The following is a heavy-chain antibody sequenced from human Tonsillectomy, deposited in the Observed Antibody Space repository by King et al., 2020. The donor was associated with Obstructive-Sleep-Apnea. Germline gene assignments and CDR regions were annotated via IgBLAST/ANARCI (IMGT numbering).Heavy chain of an antibody. V-gene: IGHV3-30*02. J-gene: IGHJ2*01. CDR1: GFTFSTYG. CDR3: AKDCIVGVTPSYWYFDL. CDR2: IRYDGSNK. D-gene: IGHD2-21*02. Sequence: VQLVESGGGVVQPGGSLRLSCAASGFTFSTYGMHWVRQAPGKGLEWVAFIRYDGSNKYYVDSVKGRFTISRDNTKNTLYLQMNSLRAEDTALYYCAKDCIVGVTPSYWYFDLWGRGTLVTVSS.